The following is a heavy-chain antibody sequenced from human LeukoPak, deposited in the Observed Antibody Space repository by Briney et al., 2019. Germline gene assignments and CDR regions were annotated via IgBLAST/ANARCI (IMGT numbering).Heavy chain of an antibody. CDR2: INTNTGNP. CDR3: ARDPGPSRWLQSGNY. D-gene: IGHD5-24*01. V-gene: IGHV7-4-1*02. J-gene: IGHJ4*02. Sequence: ASVKVSCKASGYTFTSYAMNWVRQAPGQGPEWMGWINTNTGNPTYAQGFTGRFVFSLDTSVSTAYLQISSLKAEDTAVYYCARDPGPSRWLQSGNYWGQGTLVTVSS. CDR1: GYTFTSYA.